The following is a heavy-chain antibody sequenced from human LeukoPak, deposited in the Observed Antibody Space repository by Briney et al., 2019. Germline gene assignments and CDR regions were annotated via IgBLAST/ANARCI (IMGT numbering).Heavy chain of an antibody. CDR1: GGSISSGDYY. V-gene: IGHV4-30-4*08. CDR2: IYYSGST. CDR3: ARSMVRGVNWGYYYYMDV. D-gene: IGHD3-10*01. J-gene: IGHJ6*03. Sequence: SETLSLTCTVSGGSISSGDYYWSWIRQPPGMGLEWIGYIYYSGSTYYNPSLKSRVTISVDTSKNQFSLKLSSVTAADTAVYYCARSMVRGVNWGYYYYMDVWGKGTTVTVSS.